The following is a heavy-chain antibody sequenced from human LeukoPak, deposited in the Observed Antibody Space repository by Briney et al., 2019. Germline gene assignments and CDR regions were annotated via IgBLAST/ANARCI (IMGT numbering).Heavy chain of an antibody. D-gene: IGHD6-19*01. V-gene: IGHV3-21*01. CDR1: GFTFSTYS. J-gene: IGHJ3*02. CDR3: ARGASVVAGSDDVFDI. Sequence: GGSVRLSCAASGFTFSTYSMNWVRQAPGKGLEWASYISTSSSYIHYADSVNGRFTISRDNAKKSLFLQMNSLRAEDTAVYYCARGASVVAGSDDVFDIWGQGTMVTVSS. CDR2: ISTSSSYI.